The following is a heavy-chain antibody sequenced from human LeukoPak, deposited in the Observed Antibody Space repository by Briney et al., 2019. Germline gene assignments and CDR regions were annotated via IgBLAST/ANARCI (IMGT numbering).Heavy chain of an antibody. Sequence: AGGSLRLSCAASGFTFSSYSMNWVRQAPGKGLEWVSSISSSSSYIYYADSVKGRFTISRDNAKNSLYLQMNSLRAEDTAVYYCAAHTYGDYPACYWGQGTLVTVSS. CDR3: AAHTYGDYPACY. J-gene: IGHJ4*02. CDR1: GFTFSSYS. CDR2: ISSSSSYI. V-gene: IGHV3-21*01. D-gene: IGHD4-17*01.